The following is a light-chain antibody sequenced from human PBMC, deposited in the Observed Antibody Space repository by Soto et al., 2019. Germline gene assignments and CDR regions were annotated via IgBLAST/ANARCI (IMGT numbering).Light chain of an antibody. Sequence: DIQMTQSPSSLSASVGDRVTITCRARQRINRYLHWYQQKPGKAPKLLIYATSSLQSGVPSRFSGSGSGTDFTLTISSLQVEDFATYYCQQSYRTPQTFGQGTKVEIK. CDR3: QQSYRTPQT. CDR2: ATS. J-gene: IGKJ1*01. CDR1: QRINRY. V-gene: IGKV1-39*01.